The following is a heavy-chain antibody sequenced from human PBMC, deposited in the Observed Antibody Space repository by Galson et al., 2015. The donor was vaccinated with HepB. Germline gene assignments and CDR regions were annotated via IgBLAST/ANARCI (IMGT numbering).Heavy chain of an antibody. CDR2: ISYDGSNK. CDR3: ARAAAPIYYYMDV. J-gene: IGHJ6*03. V-gene: IGHV3-30-3*01. CDR1: GFTYSSYA. D-gene: IGHD6-6*01. Sequence: SLRLSCAASGFTYSSYAMHWVRQAPGKGLEWVAVISYDGSNKYYADSVKGRFTISRDNSKNTLYLQMNSLRAEDTAVYYCARAAAPIYYYMDVWGKGTTVTVSS.